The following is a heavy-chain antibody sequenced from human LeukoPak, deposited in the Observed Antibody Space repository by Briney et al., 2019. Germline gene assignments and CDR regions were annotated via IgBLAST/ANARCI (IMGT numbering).Heavy chain of an antibody. CDR3: ARVRYDSSGYYYVFDY. Sequence: PSETLSLTCTVSGCSFSSGGFYRSWIRQHPGKSLEWIGCIYYSGSTYYNPSLKSRVTISVDTSKNQFSLKLSSVTAADTAVYYCARVRYDSSGYYYVFDYWGQGTLVTVSS. V-gene: IGHV4-31*03. D-gene: IGHD3-22*01. J-gene: IGHJ4*02. CDR2: IYYSGST. CDR1: GCSFSSGGFY.